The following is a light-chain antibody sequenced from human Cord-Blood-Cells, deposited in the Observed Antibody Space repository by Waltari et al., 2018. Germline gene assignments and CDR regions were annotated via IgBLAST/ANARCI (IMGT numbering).Light chain of an antibody. CDR2: DAS. V-gene: IGKV3-11*01. Sequence: EIVLTQSPATLSLSPGERATLPCRASQSVSSYFAWYQQNPGQAPRLLIYDASNRATGIPARFSGSGSGTDFTLTISSLEPEDFAVYYCQQRSNWPTFGQGTKLEIK. J-gene: IGKJ2*01. CDR1: QSVSSY. CDR3: QQRSNWPT.